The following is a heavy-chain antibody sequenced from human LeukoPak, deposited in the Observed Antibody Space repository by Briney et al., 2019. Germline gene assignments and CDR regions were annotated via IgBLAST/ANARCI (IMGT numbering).Heavy chain of an antibody. CDR1: GFTFSSYG. V-gene: IGHV3-23*01. CDR3: AKGGTYFYYYYYYMDV. D-gene: IGHD1-26*01. J-gene: IGHJ6*03. Sequence: PGGSLRLSCAASGFTFSSYGMNWVRQAPGKGLEWVSAISGSGDYTYYADSVKGRFTISRDNSKNTLYLQINSLRAEDTAVYYCAKGGTYFYYYYYYMDVWGKGTTVTISS. CDR2: ISGSGDYT.